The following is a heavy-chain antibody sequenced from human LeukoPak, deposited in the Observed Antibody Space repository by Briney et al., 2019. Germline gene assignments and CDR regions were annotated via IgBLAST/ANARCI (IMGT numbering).Heavy chain of an antibody. D-gene: IGHD6-25*01. Sequence: GGSLRLSCAVSRFSFSHVPMHWIRQAPGKGLEYVSAISSDGGSTYYADSVKGRFTISRDNSKDTLYLQMGSLTAEDTAVYYCARGFSGTRSWGQGTLVTVSS. CDR2: ISSDGGST. CDR1: RFSFSHVP. V-gene: IGHV3-64*02. J-gene: IGHJ5*02. CDR3: ARGFSGTRS.